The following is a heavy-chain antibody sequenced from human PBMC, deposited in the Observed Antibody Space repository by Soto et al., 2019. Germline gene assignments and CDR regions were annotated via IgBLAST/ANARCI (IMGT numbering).Heavy chain of an antibody. Sequence: PSETLSLTCTVSGGSISSYYWSWIRQPPGKGLEWIGYIYYSGSTNYNPSLKSRVTIAVDTSKNQFSLKLSSVTAADTAVYYRARVWGGAFDIWGQGTMVTVSS. CDR2: IYYSGST. J-gene: IGHJ3*02. D-gene: IGHD3-10*01. CDR3: ARVWGGAFDI. CDR1: GGSISSYY. V-gene: IGHV4-59*01.